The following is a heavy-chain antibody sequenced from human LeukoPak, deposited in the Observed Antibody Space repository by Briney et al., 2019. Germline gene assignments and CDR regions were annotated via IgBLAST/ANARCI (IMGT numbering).Heavy chain of an antibody. V-gene: IGHV4-30-2*01. CDR2: IYHSGST. CDR1: GGSISSGGYS. D-gene: IGHD3-16*01. J-gene: IGHJ4*02. CDR3: ARGPWGNQFDY. Sequence: SETLSLTRAVSGGSISSGGYSWSWIRQPPGKGLEWIGYIYHSGSTYYNPSLKSRVTISVDRSKNQFSLKLSSVTAADTAVYYCARGPWGNQFDYWGQGTLVTVSS.